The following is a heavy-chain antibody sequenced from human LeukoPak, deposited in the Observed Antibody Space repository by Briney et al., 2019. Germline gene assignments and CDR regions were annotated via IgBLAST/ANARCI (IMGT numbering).Heavy chain of an antibody. V-gene: IGHV1-46*01. CDR1: GYTFTSYY. Sequence: ASVKVSCKASGYTFTSYYMHWVRQAPGQGLEWMGIINPSGGSTSYAQKFQGRVTMTRDMSTSTVYMELSSLRSEDTAVYYCARDGPYDFWSGYFYWFDPWGQGTLVTVSS. CDR2: INPSGGST. J-gene: IGHJ5*02. CDR3: ARDGPYDFWSGYFYWFDP. D-gene: IGHD3-3*01.